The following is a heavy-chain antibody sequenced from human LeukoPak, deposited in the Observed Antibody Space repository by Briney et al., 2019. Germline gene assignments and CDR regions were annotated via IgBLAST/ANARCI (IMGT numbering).Heavy chain of an antibody. CDR3: ARALYSTSWHANY. J-gene: IGHJ4*02. CDR1: GYTFTGYY. D-gene: IGHD6-13*01. V-gene: IGHV1-2*02. Sequence: ASVKVSCKASGYTFTGYYMHWVRQAPGQGLEWMGWINPNSGGTNYAQKFQGRVTMTRDTSINTAYMELSRLTSDDTAVYYCARALYSTSWHANYWGQGTLVTVSS. CDR2: INPNSGGT.